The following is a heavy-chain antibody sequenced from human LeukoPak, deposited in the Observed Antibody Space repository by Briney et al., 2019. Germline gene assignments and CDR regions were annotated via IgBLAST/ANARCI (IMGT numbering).Heavy chain of an antibody. J-gene: IGHJ4*02. CDR2: FDPEDGET. Sequence: GASVKVSCKASGGTFSSYAISWVRQAPGKGLEWMGGFDPEDGETIYAQKFQGRVTMTEDTSTDTAYMELSSLRSEDTAVYYCATLKYYYDSSGYYSDYWGQGTLVTVSS. CDR1: GGTFSSYA. D-gene: IGHD3-22*01. V-gene: IGHV1-24*01. CDR3: ATLKYYYDSSGYYSDY.